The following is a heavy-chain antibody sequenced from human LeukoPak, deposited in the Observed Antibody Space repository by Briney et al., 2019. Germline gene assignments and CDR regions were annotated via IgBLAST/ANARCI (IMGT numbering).Heavy chain of an antibody. CDR2: ISGSGGST. J-gene: IGHJ4*02. CDR1: GFTFSSYD. D-gene: IGHD6-19*01. Sequence: GGTLRLSCAASGFTFSSYDMSWVRHAPGKGLQWVSSISGSGGSTYYADTVKGRFTISRDNSKTTLYVQMNSLRAEDTAIYYCATVTREEGIAVAGTFDYWGQGTLVTVSS. V-gene: IGHV3-23*01. CDR3: ATVTREEGIAVAGTFDY.